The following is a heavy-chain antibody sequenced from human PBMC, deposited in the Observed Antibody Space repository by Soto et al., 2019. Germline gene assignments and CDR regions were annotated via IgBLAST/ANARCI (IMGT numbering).Heavy chain of an antibody. CDR2: ISTDSGYM. V-gene: IGHV3-21*01. CDR3: LRGCPHGVCNQDYFYYGMDV. CDR1: GFTFSDYA. J-gene: IGHJ6*02. D-gene: IGHD2-8*01. Sequence: PGGSLRLSCAASGFTFSDYAINWVRQSPWKGLEWVSSISTDSGYMYYTDSLRGRFTISRDNAKNSLSLQMESLRAEDTAVYYCLRGCPHGVCNQDYFYYGMDVWGQGITVTVSS.